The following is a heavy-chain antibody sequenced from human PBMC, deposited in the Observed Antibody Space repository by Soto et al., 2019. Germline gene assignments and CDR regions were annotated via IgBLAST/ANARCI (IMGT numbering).Heavy chain of an antibody. V-gene: IGHV6-1*01. J-gene: IGHJ6*02. CDR2: TYYRSKWYN. CDR3: ARDRRDEAGAQHYYYYGMDV. CDR1: GDSVSSNSAA. D-gene: IGHD6-19*01. Sequence: SQTLSLTCAISGDSVSSNSAAWNWIRQSPSRGLEWLGRTYYRSKWYNDYAVSVKSRITINPDTSKNQFSLQLTSVTPEDTAVYYCARDRRDEAGAQHYYYYGMDVWGQGTTVTVSS.